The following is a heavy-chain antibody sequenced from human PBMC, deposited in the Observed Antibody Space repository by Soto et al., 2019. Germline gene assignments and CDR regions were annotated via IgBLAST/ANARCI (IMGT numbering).Heavy chain of an antibody. J-gene: IGHJ4*01. V-gene: IGHV1-18*01. D-gene: IGHD3-9*01. Sequence: ASVKVSCKASGYTFTNYGVSWVRQAPGQGLEWMGWINTHNGKTYYIQKVQGRVTITTDTSTSTAYMELRSLTSDDTAVYFCARDSYGIYEYWGPGTLVTVSS. CDR3: ARDSYGIYEY. CDR1: GYTFTNYG. CDR2: INTHNGKT.